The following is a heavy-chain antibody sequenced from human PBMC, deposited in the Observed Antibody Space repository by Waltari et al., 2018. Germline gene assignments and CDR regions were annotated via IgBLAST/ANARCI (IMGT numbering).Heavy chain of an antibody. CDR2: VDPEDGET. J-gene: IGHJ3*02. CDR3: ATVFRYGYLGAFDI. V-gene: IGHV1-69-2*01. CDR1: GYTFTDYY. Sequence: EVQLVQSGAEVKKPGATVKISCKASGYTFTDYYMHWVQQAPGKGLEWMGRVDPEDGETIYAEKFQGRVTITTDTSTDTAYMELSSLRSEDTAVYYCATVFRYGYLGAFDIWGQGTMVTVSS. D-gene: IGHD5-18*01.